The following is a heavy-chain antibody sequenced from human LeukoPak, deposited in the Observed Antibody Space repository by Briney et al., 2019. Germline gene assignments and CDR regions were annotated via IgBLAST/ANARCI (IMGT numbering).Heavy chain of an antibody. V-gene: IGHV4-34*01. D-gene: IGHD6-13*01. CDR2: INHSGST. CDR3: ARETGIAAAGTGDY. CDR1: GGSFSGNY. Sequence: SETLSLTCAVYGGSFSGNYWSWIRQPPGKGLEWIGEINHSGSTNYNPSLKSRVTISVDTSKNQFSLKLSSVTAADTAVYYCARETGIAAAGTGDYWGQGTLVTVSS. J-gene: IGHJ4*02.